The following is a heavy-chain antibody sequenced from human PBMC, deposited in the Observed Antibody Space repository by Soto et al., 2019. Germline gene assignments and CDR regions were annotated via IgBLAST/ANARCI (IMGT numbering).Heavy chain of an antibody. D-gene: IGHD6-13*01. Sequence: PGGSLRLSCAASGFTFTRYWMYWVRQAPGKGLEWVATINQDAREKYYVDSVKGRFTVSRDNAKNSLYLQMNSLRAEDTAVYYCAKGHRQLVAPSDYWGQGTLVTVSS. CDR3: AKGHRQLVAPSDY. V-gene: IGHV3-7*03. CDR2: INQDAREK. J-gene: IGHJ4*02. CDR1: GFTFTRYW.